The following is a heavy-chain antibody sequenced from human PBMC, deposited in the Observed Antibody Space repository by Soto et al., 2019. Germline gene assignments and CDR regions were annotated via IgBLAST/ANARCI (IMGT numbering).Heavy chain of an antibody. Sequence: QVQLVESGGGVVQPGRSLRLSCAASGFTFSSYGMHWVRQAPGKGLEWVAVISYDGSNKYYADSVKGRFTISRDNSKNRLYLPMNSLRAEDMAVYYCAKSPQPGDSSGDHWGQGTLVTVSS. CDR3: AKSPQPGDSSGDH. J-gene: IGHJ4*02. V-gene: IGHV3-30*18. D-gene: IGHD3-22*01. CDR1: GFTFSSYG. CDR2: ISYDGSNK.